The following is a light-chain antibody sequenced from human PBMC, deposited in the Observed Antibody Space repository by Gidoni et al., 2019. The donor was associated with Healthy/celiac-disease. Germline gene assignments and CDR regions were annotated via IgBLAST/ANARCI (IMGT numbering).Light chain of an antibody. CDR1: QVITNT. Sequence: AIQLTQSPSSLSASVGDTVTIPCRASQVITNTLAWYQQKPGKAPDLLIFDVSTLQSGVPTGFSGSVSGTDFTLTVTGLQPEDFATYYCQHYNDYSPTFGGGTEVEIK. J-gene: IGKJ4*01. CDR3: QHYNDYSPT. CDR2: DVS. V-gene: IGKV1D-13*01.